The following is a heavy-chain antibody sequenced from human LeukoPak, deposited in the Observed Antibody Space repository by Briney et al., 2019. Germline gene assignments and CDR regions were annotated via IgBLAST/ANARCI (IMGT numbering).Heavy chain of an antibody. D-gene: IGHD3-16*02. V-gene: IGHV1-18*04. CDR2: ISAYNGNT. CDR1: GYTFTSYG. CDR3: ARDGLVWGSYRPGVDY. Sequence: ASVTVSCTASGYTFTSYGISWVRHAPGQGLEWRGWISAYNGNTNFAQKLQGRLTMTTDTSTSTTYMELRSLRSDDTAVYYCARDGLVWGSYRPGVDYWGQGTLVTVSS. J-gene: IGHJ4*02.